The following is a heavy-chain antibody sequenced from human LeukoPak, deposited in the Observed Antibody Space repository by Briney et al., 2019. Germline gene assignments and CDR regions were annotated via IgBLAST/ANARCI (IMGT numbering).Heavy chain of an antibody. Sequence: PSETLSLTCTVPGGSISSYYWSWIRQPPGKGLEWIGYIYYSGSTNYNPSLKSRVTISVDTSKNQFSLKLSSVTAADTAVYYCARHVGGTGASSGYYRHHDAFDIWGQGTMVTVSS. CDR2: IYYSGST. CDR1: GGSISSYY. J-gene: IGHJ3*02. D-gene: IGHD3-22*01. V-gene: IGHV4-59*08. CDR3: ARHVGGTGASSGYYRHHDAFDI.